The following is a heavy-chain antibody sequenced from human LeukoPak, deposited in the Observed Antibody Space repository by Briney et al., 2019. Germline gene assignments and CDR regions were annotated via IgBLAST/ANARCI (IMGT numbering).Heavy chain of an antibody. CDR2: IFSGGST. V-gene: IGHV3-53*01. D-gene: IGHD4-17*01. J-gene: IGHJ4*02. Sequence: PGGSLSPSGAAPGSTVIGNYMTWAGQPQGRGRGWVSVIFSGGSTYYAASAKGRFTISRDNSKNTLYLQMNSLRAEDTAVYYCASGIGGSRDDYGDYGGYFDYWGQGTLVTVSS. CDR3: ASGIGGSRDDYGDYGGYFDY. CDR1: GSTVIGNY.